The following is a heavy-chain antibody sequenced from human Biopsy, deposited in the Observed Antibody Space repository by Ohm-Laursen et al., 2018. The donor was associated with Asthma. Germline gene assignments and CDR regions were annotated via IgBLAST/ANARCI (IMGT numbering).Heavy chain of an antibody. CDR3: ARIPRRSGSYFVDY. Sequence: SEPLSLTCTVSGDSITSGGCCWNWLRQHPGKGLEWIGYIHHSGTSYFNPSLKSRVSFSRDTSKNQFSLRLSSVTAADTAMYYCARIPRRSGSYFVDYWGQGTLVTVSS. D-gene: IGHD3-22*01. V-gene: IGHV4-31*03. CDR1: GDSITSGGCC. CDR2: IHHSGTS. J-gene: IGHJ4*02.